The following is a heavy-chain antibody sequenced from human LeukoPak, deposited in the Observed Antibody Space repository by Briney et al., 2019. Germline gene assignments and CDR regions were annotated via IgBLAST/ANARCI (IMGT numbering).Heavy chain of an antibody. J-gene: IGHJ4*02. CDR2: MNPDGSAT. CDR1: GFSLSNFW. D-gene: IGHD2-2*01. CDR3: ARTLVEVPGHSDLFDF. Sequence: GGSLRLSCGASGFSLSNFWMSWIRQAPGKGLERVANMNPDGSATYYLDSVKGRFTISRDNAKTSVYLQMNSLRPDDTAVYYCARTLVEVPGHSDLFDFWGQGTLVTVSS. V-gene: IGHV3-7*01.